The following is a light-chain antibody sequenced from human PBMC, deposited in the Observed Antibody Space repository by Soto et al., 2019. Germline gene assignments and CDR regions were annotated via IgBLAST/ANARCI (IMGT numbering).Light chain of an antibody. Sequence: EFVLTQSPATLSLSPGETATLSCRTSQSVTSYLAWFQQRPGQAPRLLIYDTSNRAPGIPARFSGSGYGTDFTLTISSLESEDSAVYYCQQRSDWPRLTFGGGTKVEIK. J-gene: IGKJ4*01. CDR2: DTS. CDR3: QQRSDWPRLT. CDR1: QSVTSY. V-gene: IGKV3-11*01.